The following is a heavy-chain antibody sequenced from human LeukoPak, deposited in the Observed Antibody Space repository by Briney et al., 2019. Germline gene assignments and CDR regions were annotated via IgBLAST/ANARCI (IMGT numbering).Heavy chain of an antibody. CDR2: INHSGST. CDR3: ARGNRYDFWSGYLRAPDAFDI. Sequence: SETLSLTCAVYGGSFSGYYWSWIRQPPGKGLERIGEINHSGSTNYNPSLKSRVTISVDTSKNQFSLKLSSVTAADTAVYYCARGNRYDFWSGYLRAPDAFDIWGQGTMVTVSS. D-gene: IGHD3-3*01. V-gene: IGHV4-34*01. J-gene: IGHJ3*02. CDR1: GGSFSGYY.